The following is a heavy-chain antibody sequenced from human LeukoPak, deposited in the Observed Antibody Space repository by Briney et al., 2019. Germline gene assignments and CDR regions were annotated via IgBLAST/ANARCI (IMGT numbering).Heavy chain of an antibody. V-gene: IGHV4-4*07. Sequence: SETLSLTCTVSGGSISSYYWSWIRQPAGKGLEWIGRIYTSGSTNYNPSLKSRVTMSVDTSKNQFSLKLSSVTAADTAVYYCARRYDFWSGYYGSKQYGMDVWGQGTTVTVSS. CDR1: GGSISSYY. J-gene: IGHJ6*02. CDR3: ARRYDFWSGYYGSKQYGMDV. D-gene: IGHD3-3*01. CDR2: IYTSGST.